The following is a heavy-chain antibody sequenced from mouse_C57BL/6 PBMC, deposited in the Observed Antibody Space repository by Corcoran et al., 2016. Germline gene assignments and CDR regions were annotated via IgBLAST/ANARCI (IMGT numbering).Heavy chain of an antibody. Sequence: QVQLQQSGAELAGPGASVKLSCKASGYTFTSYGISWVKQRTGQGLEWIGEIYPRSGNTYYNEKFKGKATLTADKSSSTAYMELRSLTSEDSAVYFCARYYYGSSYNFDYWGQGTTLTVSS. CDR2: IYPRSGNT. D-gene: IGHD1-1*01. J-gene: IGHJ2*01. V-gene: IGHV1-81*01. CDR3: ARYYYGSSYNFDY. CDR1: GYTFTSYG.